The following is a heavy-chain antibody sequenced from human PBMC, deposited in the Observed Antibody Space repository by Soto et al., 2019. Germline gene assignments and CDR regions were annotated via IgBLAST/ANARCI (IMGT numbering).Heavy chain of an antibody. CDR3: AREGPRPYYYYGMDV. CDR1: GYTFSMSG. V-gene: IGHV1-18*01. J-gene: IGHJ6*02. Sequence: ASVKVSCKSSGYTFSMSGISWVRQAPGQGLEWMGWISGYNGNTNYEQKFQDRVTMTTDTTTNTAYMELRSLRSDDTAVYYCAREGPRPYYYYGMDVWGQGTTVTV. CDR2: ISGYNGNT.